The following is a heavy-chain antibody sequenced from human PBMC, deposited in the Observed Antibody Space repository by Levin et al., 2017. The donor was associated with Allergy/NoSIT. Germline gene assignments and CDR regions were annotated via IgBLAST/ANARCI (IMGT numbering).Heavy chain of an antibody. Sequence: SETLSLTCTVSGGSIDSRGYYWSWIRQHPGTGLEWLGYIYYSGGTYYNPSLKSRVIISVDTSKNQFSLKLSSVTAADTAVFYCGRVTNNGYGDFDSWGQGTLVTVSS. CDR2: IYYSGGT. J-gene: IGHJ4*02. V-gene: IGHV4-31*03. D-gene: IGHD5-12*01. CDR3: GRVTNNGYGDFDS. CDR1: GGSIDSRGYY.